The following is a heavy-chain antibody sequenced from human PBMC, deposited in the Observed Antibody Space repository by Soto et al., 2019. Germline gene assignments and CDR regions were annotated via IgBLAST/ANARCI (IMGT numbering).Heavy chain of an antibody. CDR1: GYTFSLFY. Sequence: EASVKVSCKAFGYTFSLFYLHWVRQAPGQGPEWMGKIDPRGGTTTYAQKFQGRVTMTRDTPTTTVYMELSSLRSEDTAVYYCVRGYCSDTTCDPWFDPWGQGTLVTVSS. V-gene: IGHV1-46*03. J-gene: IGHJ5*02. D-gene: IGHD2-2*01. CDR2: IDPRGGTT. CDR3: VRGYCSDTTCDPWFDP.